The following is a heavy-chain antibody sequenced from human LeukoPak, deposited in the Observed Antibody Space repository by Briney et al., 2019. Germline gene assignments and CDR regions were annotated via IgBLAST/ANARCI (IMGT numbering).Heavy chain of an antibody. D-gene: IGHD3-3*01. CDR1: RFPFSSYW. CDR2: INGDGSIT. J-gene: IGHJ4*02. CDR3: ARDSFGDRKGPYYDFWSGYYSNSLDY. Sequence: GGSLRLSCAASRFPFSSYWMHWVRQAPGKGLVWVSRINGDGSITTYADSVKGRFTISRDNAKNMLYLQMNSLRAEDTAVYYCARDSFGDRKGPYYDFWSGYYSNSLDYWGQGTLVTVSS. V-gene: IGHV3-74*01.